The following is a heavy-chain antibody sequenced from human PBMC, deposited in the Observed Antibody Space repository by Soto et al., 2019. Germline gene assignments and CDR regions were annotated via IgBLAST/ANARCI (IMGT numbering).Heavy chain of an antibody. Sequence: PGGSLRLSCAASGFTFSGYGMHWVRQAPGKGLEWVAVIWYDGSNKYYADSVKGRFTISRDNSKNTLYLQMNSLRAEDTAVYYCARIAAAGPFDYWGQGTLVTVSS. D-gene: IGHD6-13*01. CDR3: ARIAAAGPFDY. CDR2: IWYDGSNK. V-gene: IGHV3-33*01. J-gene: IGHJ4*02. CDR1: GFTFSGYG.